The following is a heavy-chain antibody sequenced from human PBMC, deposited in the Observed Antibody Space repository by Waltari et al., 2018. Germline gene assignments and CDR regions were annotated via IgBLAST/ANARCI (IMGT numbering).Heavy chain of an antibody. J-gene: IGHJ4*02. D-gene: IGHD5-18*01. Sequence: QLQLQESGPGLVKPSETLSLTCSVSGGSTSNSAYYWSWIRQPPGKGLEWIGTVCYSGATYYNPSRKSRVSMFVDTSNNQFSLRLSSVTAADTAVYYWAKPGNKYGYDYWGQGTLVTVSS. V-gene: IGHV4-39*01. CDR2: VCYSGAT. CDR1: GGSTSNSAYY. CDR3: AKPGNKYGYDY.